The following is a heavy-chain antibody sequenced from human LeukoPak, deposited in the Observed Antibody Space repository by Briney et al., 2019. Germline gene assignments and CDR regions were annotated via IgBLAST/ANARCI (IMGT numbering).Heavy chain of an antibody. V-gene: IGHV1-2*02. D-gene: IGHD4-17*01. CDR1: GYTFTGYY. CDR3: ARDTVSYFDY. J-gene: IGHJ4*02. Sequence: ASVTVSCMASGYTFTGYYMHWVRQAPGQGLEWVGWINPNSGGTNYAQKFQGRVTMTRDTSISKAYMELNRLRYDDTAVYYVARDTVSYFDYWGQGTLVTVYS. CDR2: INPNSGGT.